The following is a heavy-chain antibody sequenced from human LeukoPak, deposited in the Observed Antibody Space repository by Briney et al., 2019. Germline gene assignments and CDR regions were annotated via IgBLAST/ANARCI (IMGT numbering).Heavy chain of an antibody. V-gene: IGHV3-7*01. CDR2: IKEDGGEK. D-gene: IGHD2-15*01. CDR3: VRDRGYCSGGTCYALWDY. J-gene: IGHJ4*02. CDR1: GFTFSSYA. Sequence: GGSLRLSCAASGFTFSSYAMSWVRQAPGKGLEWVAHIKEDGGEKHYVDPVKGRFTISRDNAKNSLYLQMNSLRAEDTAMYYCVRDRGYCSGGTCYALWDYWGQGTLVTVSS.